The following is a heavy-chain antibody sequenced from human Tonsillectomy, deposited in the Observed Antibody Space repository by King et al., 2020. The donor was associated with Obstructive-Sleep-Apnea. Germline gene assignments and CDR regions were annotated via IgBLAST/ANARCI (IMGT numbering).Heavy chain of an antibody. CDR1: GYNFTTYW. CDR2: IYPGDSDS. Sequence: VQLVESGAEVKEPGESLKISCKTSGYNFTTYWIGWVRQMPGKGLEWMGIIYPGDSDSRYSPSFQGQVTFSVDKSIRTAYLQWSSLKASDTAMYYCARRGIMGGSVGDGFDLWGLGTVVTVSS. CDR3: ARRGIMGGSVGDGFDL. J-gene: IGHJ3*01. V-gene: IGHV5-51*01. D-gene: IGHD3-10*01.